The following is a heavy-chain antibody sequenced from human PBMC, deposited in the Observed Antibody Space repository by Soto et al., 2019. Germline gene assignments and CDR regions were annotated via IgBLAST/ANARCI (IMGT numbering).Heavy chain of an antibody. D-gene: IGHD3-3*01. CDR1: GYTFTSYY. Sequence: ASVKVSCKASGYTFTSYYMHWVRQAPGQGLEWMGIINPSGGSTSYAQKFQGRVTMTTDTSTSTAYMELRSLRSDDTAVYYCARFGITIFGVVIASHFDYWGQGTLVTVSS. V-gene: IGHV1-46*01. CDR3: ARFGITIFGVVIASHFDY. J-gene: IGHJ4*02. CDR2: INPSGGST.